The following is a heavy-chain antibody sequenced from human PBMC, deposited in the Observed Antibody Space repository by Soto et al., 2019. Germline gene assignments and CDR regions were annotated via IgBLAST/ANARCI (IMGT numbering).Heavy chain of an antibody. CDR1: GDTFTSYG. CDR3: ARGFSGYDSPDYYYYYMDV. J-gene: IGHJ6*03. V-gene: IGHV1-18*01. Sequence: ASVKLSCKASGDTFTSYGISWVRQAPGQGLEWMGWISAYNGNTNYAQKLQGRVAMTTDTSTSTAYMELRSLRSDDTAVYYCARGFSGYDSPDYYYYYMDVWGKGTTVTVSS. CDR2: ISAYNGNT. D-gene: IGHD5-12*01.